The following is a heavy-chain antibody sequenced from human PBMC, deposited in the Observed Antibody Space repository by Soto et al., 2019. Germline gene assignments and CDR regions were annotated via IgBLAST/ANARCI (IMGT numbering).Heavy chain of an antibody. Sequence: GASVKVSCKASGYTFNDYAITWVRQAPGQGLEWVGWISASIGHTNYAQSFEGRVSVTTDRSTTTAYMELRSLRYDDTAVYYCARTSYCSGGTCTNWLDPWG. V-gene: IGHV1-18*01. CDR2: ISASIGHT. CDR3: ARTSYCSGGTCTNWLDP. D-gene: IGHD2-15*01. CDR1: GYTFNDYA. J-gene: IGHJ5*02.